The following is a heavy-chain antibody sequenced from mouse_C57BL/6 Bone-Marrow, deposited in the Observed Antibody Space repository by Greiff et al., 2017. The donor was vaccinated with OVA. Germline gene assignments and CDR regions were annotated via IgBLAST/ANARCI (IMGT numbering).Heavy chain of an antibody. J-gene: IGHJ1*03. CDR2: IYPDGGGT. V-gene: IGHV1-72*01. CDR1: GYAFTSYW. CDR3: AREDWYFDV. Sequence: QVQLQQPGAELVKPGASVKLSCKASGYAFTSYWMHWVKQRPGRGLEWIGRIYPDGGGTNYNGKFKGKATLTVDKPSSTAYMQLSSLTSEDSAVYYCAREDWYFDVWGTGTSVTVSS.